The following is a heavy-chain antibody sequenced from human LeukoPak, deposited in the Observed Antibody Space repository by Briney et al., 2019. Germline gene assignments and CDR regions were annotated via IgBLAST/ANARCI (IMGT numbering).Heavy chain of an antibody. CDR1: GFTFSSYG. J-gene: IGHJ5*02. CDR3: ARDVYYDSGSRIENWLDP. CDR2: ISYEGSNK. D-gene: IGHD3-10*01. V-gene: IGHV3-30*03. Sequence: GGSLRLSCAASGFTFSSYGMHWVRQAPGKGLEWVAFISYEGSNKYYADSEKGRFTISRDNSKNTLYLQVNSLRAEDTAVYYCARDVYYDSGSRIENWLDPWGQGTLVTVSA.